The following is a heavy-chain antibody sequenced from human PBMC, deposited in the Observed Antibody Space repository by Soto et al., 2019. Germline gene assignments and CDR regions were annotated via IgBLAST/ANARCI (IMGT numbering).Heavy chain of an antibody. CDR3: ARGQLLWFGGNWFDP. V-gene: IGHV4-34*01. D-gene: IGHD3-10*01. CDR1: GGSFSGYY. Sequence: SETLSLTCAVYGGSFSGYYWSWIRQPPGKGLEWIGEINHSGSTNYNPSLKSRVTISVDTSKNQFSLKLSSVTAADTAVYYCARGQLLWFGGNWFDPWGQGTLVTVSS. CDR2: INHSGST. J-gene: IGHJ5*02.